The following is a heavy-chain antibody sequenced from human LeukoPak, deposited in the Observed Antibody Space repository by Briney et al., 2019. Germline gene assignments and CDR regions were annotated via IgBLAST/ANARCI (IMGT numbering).Heavy chain of an antibody. J-gene: IGHJ5*01. Sequence: SETLSLTCTVSGASISSRSYYWGWIRQPPGKGLEWIGSIYYSGSTYYNPSLKSRVTISVDTPKNQISLKLNSVTAADTAVYYCARDRLLWFGELDSWGQGTLVIVSS. CDR3: ARDRLLWFGELDS. CDR1: GASISSRSYY. CDR2: IYYSGST. V-gene: IGHV4-39*07. D-gene: IGHD3-10*01.